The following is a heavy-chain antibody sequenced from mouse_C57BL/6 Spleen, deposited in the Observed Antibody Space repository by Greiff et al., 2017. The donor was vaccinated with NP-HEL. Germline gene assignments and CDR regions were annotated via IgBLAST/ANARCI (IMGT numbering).Heavy chain of an antibody. CDR1: GFNIKDYY. D-gene: IGHD1-1*01. J-gene: IGHJ4*01. V-gene: IGHV14-1*01. Sequence: VQLQQSGAELVRPGASVKLSCTASGFNIKDYYMHWVKQRPEQGLEWIGRIDPEDGDTEYAPKFQGKATMTADTSSNTAYLQLSSLTSEDTAVYYGTRYYGSSYREPYYAMDYWGQGTSVTVSS. CDR2: IDPEDGDT. CDR3: TRYYGSSYREPYYAMDY.